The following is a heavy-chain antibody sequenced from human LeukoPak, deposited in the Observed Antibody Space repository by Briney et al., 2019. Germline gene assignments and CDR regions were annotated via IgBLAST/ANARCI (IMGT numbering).Heavy chain of an antibody. Sequence: SETLSLTCAVYGGSFSGYYWSWIRQPPGKGLDWIGEINHSGSTNYNPSLKSRVTISVDMSKNQFSLKLSSVTAADTAVYYRARGPPKGWFDPWGQGTLVTVSS. CDR3: ARGPPKGWFDP. J-gene: IGHJ5*02. V-gene: IGHV4-34*01. CDR1: GGSFSGYY. CDR2: INHSGST.